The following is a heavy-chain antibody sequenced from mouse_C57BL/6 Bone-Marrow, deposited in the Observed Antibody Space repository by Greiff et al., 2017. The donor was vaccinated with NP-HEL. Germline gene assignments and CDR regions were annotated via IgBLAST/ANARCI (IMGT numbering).Heavy chain of an antibody. Sequence: VQLQQPGAELVKPGASVKVSCKASGYTFTSYWMHWVKQRPGQGLEWIGRIHPSDSDPNYNQKFKGKATLTVDKSSSTAYMQRSSLTSEDSAVYYCVYYGSSYPGAYWGQGTLVTVSA. CDR3: VYYGSSYPGAY. J-gene: IGHJ3*01. CDR2: IHPSDSDP. V-gene: IGHV1-74*01. CDR1: GYTFTSYW. D-gene: IGHD1-1*01.